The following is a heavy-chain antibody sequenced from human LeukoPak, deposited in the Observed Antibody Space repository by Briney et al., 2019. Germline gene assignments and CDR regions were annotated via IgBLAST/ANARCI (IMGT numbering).Heavy chain of an antibody. D-gene: IGHD6-13*01. CDR1: GGTFRSKA. CDR3: ARGFSSSWSYFEN. Sequence: SVKVSCKASGGTFRSKAINWVRQAPEQGLEWRGGIIPLLNTSIYAQKFQGRVTIITDESATTADMELNSLRSEDTAVYFCARGFSSSWSYFENWGQGTLVTVSS. V-gene: IGHV1-69*05. CDR2: IIPLLNTS. J-gene: IGHJ4*02.